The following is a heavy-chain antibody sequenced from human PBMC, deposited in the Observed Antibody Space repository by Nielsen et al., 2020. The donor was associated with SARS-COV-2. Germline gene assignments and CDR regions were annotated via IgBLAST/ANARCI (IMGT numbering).Heavy chain of an antibody. CDR1: GGSFSDYH. V-gene: IGHV4-34*01. CDR3: ARGVHASDQYYYYYYMDV. J-gene: IGHJ6*03. CDR2: ISHSGST. Sequence: SETLSLTCAVFGGSFSDYHWSWIRQPPGKGLEWIAEISHSGSTTYNPSPQRRVTMSVDTSKNQFSLRLSSVTAADSAVYYCARGVHASDQYYYYYYMDVWGTGTTVTVSS. D-gene: IGHD2-8*01.